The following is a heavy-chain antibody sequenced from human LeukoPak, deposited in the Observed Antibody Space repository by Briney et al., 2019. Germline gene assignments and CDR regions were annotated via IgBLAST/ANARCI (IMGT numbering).Heavy chain of an antibody. Sequence: SVKVSCKASGGTFSSYAISWVRQAPGQGLEWMGRIIPILGIANYAQKFQGRVTITADKSTSTAYMELSSLSSEDTAVYYCARTDSSGTSYFDYWGQGTLVTVSS. CDR1: GGTFSSYA. CDR3: ARTDSSGTSYFDY. CDR2: IIPILGIA. V-gene: IGHV1-69*04. D-gene: IGHD3-22*01. J-gene: IGHJ4*02.